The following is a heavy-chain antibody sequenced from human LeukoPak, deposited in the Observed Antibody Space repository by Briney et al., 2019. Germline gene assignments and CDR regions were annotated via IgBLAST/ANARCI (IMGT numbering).Heavy chain of an antibody. CDR2: ISGSGDNT. CDR3: AKDRSCTYDICHGDFDY. D-gene: IGHD2-8*01. J-gene: IGHJ4*02. CDR1: GFTFSNYA. V-gene: IGHV3-23*01. Sequence: PGGSLRLSCAGSGFTFSNYAMSWVRQAPGKGLEWVSSISGSGDNTYNAASVKGRFTISRDNSKNTLYLQMNSLRAEDTAVYYCAKDRSCTYDICHGDFDYWGQGTLVTVSS.